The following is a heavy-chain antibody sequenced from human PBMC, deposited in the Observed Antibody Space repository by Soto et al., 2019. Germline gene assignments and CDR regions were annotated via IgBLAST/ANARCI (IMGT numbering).Heavy chain of an antibody. V-gene: IGHV3-48*02. J-gene: IGHJ6*02. CDR2: ISSSSSSI. D-gene: IGHD6-13*01. CDR1: GFTFSNFY. Sequence: GGSLRLSCEASGFTFSNFYMTWVRQAPGKGLEWVSYISSSSSSIDYADSVQGRFSISRDNAKSSLYLQMNSLRDEDTAVYYCARRYSSTSRTMDVWGQGTTVTVSS. CDR3: ARRYSSTSRTMDV.